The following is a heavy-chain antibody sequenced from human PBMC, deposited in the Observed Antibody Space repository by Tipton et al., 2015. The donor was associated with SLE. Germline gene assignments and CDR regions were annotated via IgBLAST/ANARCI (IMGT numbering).Heavy chain of an antibody. J-gene: IGHJ4*02. V-gene: IGHV3-30*02. D-gene: IGHD1-26*01. Sequence: SLRLSCAASGFTFSSYGMHWVRQAPGKGLELVAFIRYDGSNKYYADSVKGRFTISRDNSKNTLYLQMNSLRAEDTAAYYCAKGSMDSGSSLDYWGQGTLVTVSS. CDR3: AKGSMDSGSSLDY. CDR2: IRYDGSNK. CDR1: GFTFSSYG.